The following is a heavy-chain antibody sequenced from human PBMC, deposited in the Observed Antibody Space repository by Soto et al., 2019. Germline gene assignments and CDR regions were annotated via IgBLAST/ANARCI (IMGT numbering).Heavy chain of an antibody. J-gene: IGHJ6*02. CDR1: GFTFSDYY. Sequence: GGSLRLSCAASGFTFSDYYMNLVRQAPGKGLECVSSISTSSTIFYADSVKGRFTISRDNAKNSLYLQMSSLRAEDTAVYYCVRDRVYYDSSGDYKDYGMDVWGQGTTVTVSS. V-gene: IGHV3-11*04. CDR3: VRDRVYYDSSGDYKDYGMDV. D-gene: IGHD3-22*01. CDR2: ISTSSTI.